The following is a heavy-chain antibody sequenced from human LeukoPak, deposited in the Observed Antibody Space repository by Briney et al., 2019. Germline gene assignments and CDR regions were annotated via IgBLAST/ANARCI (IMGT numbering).Heavy chain of an antibody. CDR3: ASGRGDYFDY. D-gene: IGHD1-26*01. CDR1: GFTFSSYS. Sequence: GGSLRLSCAASGFTFSSYSMNWVRQAPGRGLEWVSSISSSSSYIYYADSVKGRFTISRDNAKNSLYLQMNSLRAEDTAVYYCASGRGDYFDYWGQGTLVTVSS. CDR2: ISSSSSYI. J-gene: IGHJ4*02. V-gene: IGHV3-21*01.